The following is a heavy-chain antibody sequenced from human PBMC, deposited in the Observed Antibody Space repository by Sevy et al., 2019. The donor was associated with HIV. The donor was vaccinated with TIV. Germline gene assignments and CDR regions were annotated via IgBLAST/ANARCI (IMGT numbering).Heavy chain of an antibody. CDR3: ASAPPVRSGDDSLNWFDP. Sequence: SETLSLTCSVSGGPISSYYWSWIRQPPGKRLEWIGYIHYSGSTNYNPSLNSRLTISVDTSKNQFSLRLTSVTAADTAVYYWASAPPVRSGDDSLNWFDPWGQGILVTVSS. V-gene: IGHV4-59*01. D-gene: IGHD5-12*01. CDR2: IHYSGST. CDR1: GGPISSYY. J-gene: IGHJ5*02.